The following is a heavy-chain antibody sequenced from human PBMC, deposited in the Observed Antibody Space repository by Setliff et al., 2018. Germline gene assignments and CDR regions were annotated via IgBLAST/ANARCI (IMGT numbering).Heavy chain of an antibody. J-gene: IGHJ4*02. CDR3: AGDPPGPHLVYTY. CDR2: ISGSGGST. CDR1: GFTFSSSW. V-gene: IGHV3-23*01. D-gene: IGHD3-16*01. Sequence: GGSLRLSCAASGFTFSSSWMHWVRQAPGKGLEWVSAISGSGGSTDYADSVKGRFTISRDNSKNTLYLQMNGLRAEDTAIYYCAGDPPGPHLVYTYWGQGALVTVSS.